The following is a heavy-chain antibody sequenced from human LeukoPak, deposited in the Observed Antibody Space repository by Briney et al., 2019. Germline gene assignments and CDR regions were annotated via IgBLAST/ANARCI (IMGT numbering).Heavy chain of an antibody. J-gene: IGHJ5*02. Sequence: ASVKVSCKASGYTFTGYYMHWVRQAPGQGLEWMGWINPNSGGTNYAQKFQSRVTMTRDTSISTAYMELSRLRSDDTAVYYCARGTVTENWFDPWGQGTLVTVSS. CDR1: GYTFTGYY. D-gene: IGHD4-17*01. CDR2: INPNSGGT. V-gene: IGHV1-2*02. CDR3: ARGTVTENWFDP.